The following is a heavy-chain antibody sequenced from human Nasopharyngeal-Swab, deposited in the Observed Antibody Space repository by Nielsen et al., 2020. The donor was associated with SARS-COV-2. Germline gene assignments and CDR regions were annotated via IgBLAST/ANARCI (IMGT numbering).Heavy chain of an antibody. CDR3: ARVPGRWVRGVYY. CDR2: ISSSSSYI. V-gene: IGHV3-21*04. J-gene: IGHJ4*02. CDR1: GFTFSSYS. D-gene: IGHD3-10*01. Sequence: GGCRRLSCAASGFTFSSYSMNWVRQAPGKGLEWVSSISSSSSYIYYSDSVKGRFPIYRANAKNSLYLQLNSLSAEDTSVYYCARVPGRWVRGVYYWGQGTLVTVSS.